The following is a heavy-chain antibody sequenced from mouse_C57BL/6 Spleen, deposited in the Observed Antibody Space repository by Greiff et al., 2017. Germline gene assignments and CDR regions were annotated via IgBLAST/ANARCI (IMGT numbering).Heavy chain of an antibody. CDR2: IRLKSDNYAT. CDR3: TAGYDDAWFAY. D-gene: IGHD2-2*01. Sequence: LQQSGGGLVQPGGSMKLSCVASGFTFSNYWMNWVRQSPEKGLEWVAQIRLKSDNYATHYAESVKGRFTISRDDSKSSVYLQMNNLRAEDTGIYYCTAGYDDAWFAYWGQGTLVTVSA. J-gene: IGHJ3*01. V-gene: IGHV6-3*01. CDR1: GFTFSNYW.